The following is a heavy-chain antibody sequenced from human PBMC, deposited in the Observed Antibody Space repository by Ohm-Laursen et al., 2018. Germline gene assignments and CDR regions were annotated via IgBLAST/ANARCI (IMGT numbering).Heavy chain of an antibody. V-gene: IGHV4-59*01. CDR2: IFYSGST. CDR3: ARGGLYFDY. J-gene: IGHJ4*02. Sequence: GTLSLTCTVSGVSISSYYWSWIRQPPGKGLELIGYIFYSGSTNYNPSPKSRVTISVDTSKNQFSLKLSSVTAADTAVYYCARGGLYFDYWGQGTLVTVSS. CDR1: GVSISSYY. D-gene: IGHD3-16*01.